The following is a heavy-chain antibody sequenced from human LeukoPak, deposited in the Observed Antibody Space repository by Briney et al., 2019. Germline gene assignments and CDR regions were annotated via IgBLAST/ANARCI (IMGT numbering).Heavy chain of an antibody. V-gene: IGHV7-4-1*02. D-gene: IGHD3-22*01. CDR1: GYTFTNYA. CDR3: ARDPNHYYDSSAYYGDY. Sequence: ASVKVSCKASGYTFTNYAMNWVRQAPGQGLEWMGWINTNTGNPTYAQGFTGRFVFPLDTSVSTAYLQISSLKAEDTAVYYCARDPNHYYDSSAYYGDYWGQGTLVPVSS. J-gene: IGHJ4*02. CDR2: INTNTGNP.